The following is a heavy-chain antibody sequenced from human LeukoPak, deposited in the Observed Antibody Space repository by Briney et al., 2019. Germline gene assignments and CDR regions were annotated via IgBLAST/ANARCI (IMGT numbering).Heavy chain of an antibody. CDR2: INQGESGK. D-gene: IGHD1-14*01. CDR1: GFTFSGHW. J-gene: IGHJ4*02. V-gene: IGHV3-7*01. CDR3: TRDRSRAEDD. Sequence: GGSLRLSCAASGFTFSGHWMSWVRQAPGKGLEWVANINQGESGKYYVDSVKGRFTISRDNANNLLYLQMNSLRGEDTAVYYCTRDRSRAEDDWGQGTLVTVSS.